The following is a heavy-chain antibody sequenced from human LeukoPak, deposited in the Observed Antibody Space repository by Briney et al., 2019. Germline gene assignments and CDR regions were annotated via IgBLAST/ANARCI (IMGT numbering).Heavy chain of an antibody. Sequence: GGSLRLSCAASGFTFSSYVMTWVRQAPGKGLEWVSDISGSGNNAYYADSVKDRFTISRDNSKNTLYLQMNSLRAEDTAVYYCAKMKVGGPPLTTRTYGMDVWGQGTTVTVSS. CDR1: GFTFSSYV. V-gene: IGHV3-23*01. J-gene: IGHJ6*02. CDR2: ISGSGNNA. D-gene: IGHD2-15*01. CDR3: AKMKVGGPPLTTRTYGMDV.